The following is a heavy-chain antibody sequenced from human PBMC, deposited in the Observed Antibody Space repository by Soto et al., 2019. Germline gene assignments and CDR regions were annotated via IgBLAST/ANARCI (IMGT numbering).Heavy chain of an antibody. D-gene: IGHD6-6*01. CDR1: GDSISGSQW. V-gene: IGHV4-4*02. CDR2: ISHTGTT. J-gene: IGHJ4*02. Sequence: SETVSLTCAVSGDSISGSQWWIWVRLPPGKGLEWIWEISHTGTTNYNPSLKSRVTMSVEKPKNQFSLNLTSVTAADTAVYYCARVISRRPEYSDYSGQGTGVAVSS. CDR3: ARVISRRPEYSDY.